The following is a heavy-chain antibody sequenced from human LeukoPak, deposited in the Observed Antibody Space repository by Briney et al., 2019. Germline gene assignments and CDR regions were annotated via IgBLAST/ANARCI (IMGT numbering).Heavy chain of an antibody. Sequence: GASLRLSCAASGFTFSDYYMSWIRQAPGKGLEWVSYISSSGSTIYYADSVKGRFTISRDNAKNSLYLQMNSLRAEDTAVYYCAAGYYVLNSSGYVEYFQHWGQGTLVTVSS. J-gene: IGHJ1*01. D-gene: IGHD3-22*01. CDR2: ISSSGSTI. CDR3: AAGYYVLNSSGYVEYFQH. V-gene: IGHV3-11*01. CDR1: GFTFSDYY.